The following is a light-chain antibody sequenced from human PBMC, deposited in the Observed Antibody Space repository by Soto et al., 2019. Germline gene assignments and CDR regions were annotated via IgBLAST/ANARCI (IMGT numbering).Light chain of an antibody. V-gene: IGKV3-11*01. CDR3: QQRDIWPPLT. Sequence: VLTQSPATLSLSPGERATLFCKASQSVGVYMGWFQQKPGQAPRVLIYDATNRAGGVPARFSGRGSGTDFTLTISSLEAADSAVYYCQQRDIWPPLTFGGGTKLASK. CDR1: QSVGVY. CDR2: DAT. J-gene: IGKJ4*01.